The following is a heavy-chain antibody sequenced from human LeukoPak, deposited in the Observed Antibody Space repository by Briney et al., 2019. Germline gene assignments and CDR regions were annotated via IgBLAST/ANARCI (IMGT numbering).Heavy chain of an antibody. CDR2: IYYSGST. J-gene: IGHJ6*02. CDR1: GGSISSSSYY. CDR3: ARVKQDYGDSYYYYYGMDV. D-gene: IGHD4-17*01. Sequence: SETLSLTCTVSGGSISSSSYYWGWIRQPPGQGLEWIGSIYYSGSTYYNPSLKSRVTISVDTSKNQFSLKLSSVTAADTAVYYCARVKQDYGDSYYYYYGMDVWGQGTTVTVSS. V-gene: IGHV4-39*07.